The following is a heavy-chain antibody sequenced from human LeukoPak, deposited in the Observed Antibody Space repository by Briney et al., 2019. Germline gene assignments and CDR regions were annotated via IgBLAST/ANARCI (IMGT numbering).Heavy chain of an antibody. CDR1: GDSVSSNSAA. CDR3: ARARGPAGPIAVTYFDY. CDR2: TYYRSKWYN. D-gene: IGHD6-19*01. V-gene: IGHV6-1*01. J-gene: IGHJ4*02. Sequence: SQTLSLTCAISGDSVSSNSAAWNWIRQSPSRGLEWLGRTYYRSKWYNDYAVSVKSRITINPDTSKNQFSLQLNSVTPEDTAVYYCARARGPAGPIAVTYFDYWGQGTLVTVSS.